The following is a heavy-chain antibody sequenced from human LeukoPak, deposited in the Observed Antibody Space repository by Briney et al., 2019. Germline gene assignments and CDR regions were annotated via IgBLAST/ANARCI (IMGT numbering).Heavy chain of an antibody. CDR2: IYHSGST. D-gene: IGHD6-13*01. J-gene: IGHJ5*02. Sequence: PSQTLSLTCAVSGGSISSGGYSWSWIRQPPGKGLEWIGYIYHSGSTYYNPSLKSRVTISVDRSKNQFSLKLSSVTAADTAVYYCARTQLVEGNNWFDPWGQGTLVTVSS. CDR1: GGSISSGGYS. CDR3: ARTQLVEGNNWFDP. V-gene: IGHV4-30-2*01.